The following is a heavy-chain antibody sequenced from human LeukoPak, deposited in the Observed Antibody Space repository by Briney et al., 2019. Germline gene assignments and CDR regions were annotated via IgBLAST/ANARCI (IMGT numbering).Heavy chain of an antibody. D-gene: IGHD4-23*01. CDR3: ARGPGGYRCNLYNWFDP. CDR1: GFTFSSYG. V-gene: IGHV3-33*01. CDR2: IWYDGSK. Sequence: AGRSLRLSCAASGFTFSSYGMHWVRQAPGKGLEWVAVIWYDGSKYYADSVKGRFTISRDNSRKRRYLQMNSWRAEETAGYYCARGPGGYRCNLYNWFDPWGPGTLVTVSS. J-gene: IGHJ5*02.